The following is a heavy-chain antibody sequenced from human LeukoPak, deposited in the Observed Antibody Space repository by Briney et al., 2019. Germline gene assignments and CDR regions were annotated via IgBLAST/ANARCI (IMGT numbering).Heavy chain of an antibody. CDR1: GFTSSTYS. CDR2: TSTRSSYI. J-gene: IGHJ4*02. Sequence: GGSLRLSCAASGFTSSTYSMNWVRQAPGKGLEWVSSTSTRSSYIYYVDSVRGRFTISRDNAKKSLYLQKNSLRVEDSAVYYCAGDQGGNRWTYWGQGTLVTVSS. D-gene: IGHD3-16*01. V-gene: IGHV3-21*01. CDR3: AGDQGGNRWTY.